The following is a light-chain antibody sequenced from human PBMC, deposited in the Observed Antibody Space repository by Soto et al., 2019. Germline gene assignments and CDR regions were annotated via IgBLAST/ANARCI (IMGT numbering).Light chain of an antibody. CDR2: DNN. J-gene: IGLJ1*01. Sequence: VRTPPPSVSSAPGHKVAISCSGSSSNIGNNYVSWYQQLPGTAPKLLIYDNNKRPSGIPDRFSVSKSGTSATLGITGLQTGDEADYHGGTWDSSLSDFVFGTGTKVTAL. CDR3: GTWDSSLSDFV. CDR1: SSNIGNNY. V-gene: IGLV1-51*01.